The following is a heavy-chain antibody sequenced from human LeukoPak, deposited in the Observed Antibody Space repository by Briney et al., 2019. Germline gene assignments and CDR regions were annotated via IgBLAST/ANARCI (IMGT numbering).Heavy chain of an antibody. CDR2: INPNSGGT. J-gene: IGHJ3*02. CDR3: ASPLTYYYDSSGYRDDAFDI. Sequence: ASVKVSCKASGGTFSSYTISWVRQAPGQGLEWMGWINPNSGGTNYAQKFQGRVTMTRDTSISTAYMELSRLRSDDTAVYYCASPLTYYYDSSGYRDDAFDIWGQGTMVTVSS. CDR1: GGTFSSYT. D-gene: IGHD3-22*01. V-gene: IGHV1-2*02.